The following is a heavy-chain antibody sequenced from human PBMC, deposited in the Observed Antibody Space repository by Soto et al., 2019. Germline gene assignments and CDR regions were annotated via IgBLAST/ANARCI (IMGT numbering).Heavy chain of an antibody. CDR1: GGSISSSSYY. J-gene: IGHJ4*02. Sequence: QLQLQESGPGLVKPSETLSLTCSVSGGSISSSSYYWGWIRQPPGKGLEWIGSIYYSGNTYYNPSLKSRVTISVDTSKNQFSLKLSSVTAADTAVYHCARTGIWSGYYYYFDYWGQGTLVTVSS. CDR2: IYYSGNT. CDR3: ARTGIWSGYYYYFDY. D-gene: IGHD3-3*01. V-gene: IGHV4-39*01.